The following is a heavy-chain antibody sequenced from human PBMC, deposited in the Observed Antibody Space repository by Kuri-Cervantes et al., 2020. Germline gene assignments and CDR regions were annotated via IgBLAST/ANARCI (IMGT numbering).Heavy chain of an antibody. V-gene: IGHV4-59*08. CDR3: ATLDVDTAMVDY. Sequence: GSLRLSCTVSGGSMSSYYWSWIRQPPGKELEWIGYIYYSGSTNYNPSLKSRVTISVDTSKNQFSLKLSSVTAADTAVYYCATLDVDTAMVDYWGQGTLVTVSS. CDR1: GGSMSSYY. D-gene: IGHD5-18*01. J-gene: IGHJ4*02. CDR2: IYYSGST.